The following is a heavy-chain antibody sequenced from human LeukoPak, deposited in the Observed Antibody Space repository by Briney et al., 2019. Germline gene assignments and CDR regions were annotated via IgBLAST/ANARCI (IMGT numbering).Heavy chain of an antibody. Sequence: PGGSLRLSCAASGFTFSNAWMSWVRRAPGKGLEWVGRIKSKTDGGTTDYAAPVKGRFTISRDDSKNTLYLQMNSLKTEDTAVYYCTTYGSGSYHTYYFDYWGQGALVTVSS. J-gene: IGHJ4*02. D-gene: IGHD3-10*01. CDR3: TTYGSGSYHTYYFDY. CDR1: GFTFSNAW. V-gene: IGHV3-15*01. CDR2: IKSKTDGGTT.